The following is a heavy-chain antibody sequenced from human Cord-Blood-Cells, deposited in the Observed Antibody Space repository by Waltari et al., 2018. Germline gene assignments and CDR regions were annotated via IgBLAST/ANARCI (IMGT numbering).Heavy chain of an antibody. CDR3: ARSTVTTRAFDI. D-gene: IGHD4-17*01. Sequence: QVQLQESGPGLVKPSATLSLTCTVSGGSISSYYWSWIRQPPGKGLEWIGYIYYSGSTNYNPSLKSRVTISVDTSKNQFSLKLSSVTAADTAVYYCARSTVTTRAFDIWGQGTMVTVSS. J-gene: IGHJ3*02. CDR2: IYYSGST. V-gene: IGHV4-59*01. CDR1: GGSISSYY.